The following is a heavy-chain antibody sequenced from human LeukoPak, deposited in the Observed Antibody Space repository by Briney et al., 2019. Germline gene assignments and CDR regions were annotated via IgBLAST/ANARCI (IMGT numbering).Heavy chain of an antibody. D-gene: IGHD1-1*01. CDR1: GFTFIIYA. V-gene: IGHV3-23*01. CDR2: VSASGGST. CDR3: PKLTEVHY. J-gene: IGHJ4*02. Sequence: GSLRLSCAASGFTFIIYAMNWVRQAPGKGLEWISTVSASGGSTYYTDSIKGRFTISRDNSKNTLYLQMNSLRADDTAVYYCPKLTEVHYWGQGTLVTVSS.